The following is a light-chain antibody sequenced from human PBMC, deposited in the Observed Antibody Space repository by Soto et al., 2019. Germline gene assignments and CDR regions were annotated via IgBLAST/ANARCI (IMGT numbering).Light chain of an antibody. V-gene: IGKV3-20*01. Sequence: IVLTQSPGTLSLSPGERATLSCRASQSVNSNYLAWYQQKPGQAPRLLIYGASSRATGFLDRFSGSGSGTDFTLTISSLEPEDVAVYFCQHYDTSSYTFGQGTKLQIK. CDR3: QHYDTSSYT. CDR1: QSVNSNY. J-gene: IGKJ2*01. CDR2: GAS.